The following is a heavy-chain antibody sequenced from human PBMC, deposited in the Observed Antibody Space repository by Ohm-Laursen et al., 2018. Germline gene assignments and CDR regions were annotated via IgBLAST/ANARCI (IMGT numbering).Heavy chain of an antibody. J-gene: IGHJ4*02. D-gene: IGHD1-14*01. V-gene: IGHV3-74*01. Sequence: GSLRLSCAAPGFTFSSYWMQWVRQAPGKGLVWVSRINSDGSSTSYVDSVKGRFTISRDNAKNTLYLQMNSLRAEDTAIYYCARDPIDNNGYNPDYWGQGTLVTVSS. CDR1: GFTFSSYW. CDR3: ARDPIDNNGYNPDY. CDR2: INSDGSST.